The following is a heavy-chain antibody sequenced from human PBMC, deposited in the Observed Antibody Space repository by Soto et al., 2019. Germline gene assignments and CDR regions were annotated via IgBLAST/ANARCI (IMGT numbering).Heavy chain of an antibody. CDR3: ARGAYCSGGSCYWWFDP. CDR2: TCYRSKWYN. D-gene: IGHD2-15*01. V-gene: IGHV6-1*01. CDR1: GDSVSSNSAA. J-gene: IGHJ5*02. Sequence: SQTLSLTCAISGDSVSSNSAAWNWIRQSPSRGLEWLGRTCYRSKWYNDYAVSVKSRITINPDTSKNQFSLQLNSVTPEDTAVYYCARGAYCSGGSCYWWFDPWGQGTLVTVSA.